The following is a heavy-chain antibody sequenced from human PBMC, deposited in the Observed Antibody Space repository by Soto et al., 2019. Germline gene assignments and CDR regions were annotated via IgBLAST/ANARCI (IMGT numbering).Heavy chain of an antibody. CDR1: GGTFSSYA. CDR2: IIPIFGTA. D-gene: IGHD3-3*01. V-gene: IGHV1-69*12. J-gene: IGHJ4*02. Sequence: QVQLVQSGAEVKKPGSSVKVSCKASGGTFSSYAISWVRQAPGQGLEWMGGIIPIFGTANYAQKFQGRVTITADASTSTAYMELSSLRSKDTAVYYCARVRVRFLEWLGSEGWGQGTLVTVSS. CDR3: ARVRVRFLEWLGSEG.